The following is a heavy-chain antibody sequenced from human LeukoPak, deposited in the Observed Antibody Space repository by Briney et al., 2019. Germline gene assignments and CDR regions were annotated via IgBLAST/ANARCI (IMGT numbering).Heavy chain of an antibody. CDR1: GFKFSDHD. Sequence: NSGGSLRLSCATGGFKFSDHDFTRVRQAPGKGLEWVSSITGLRSMEYYAEFAKGRFTISRDNAQQYLFLQMNSLRVEDTALNSRPCDTKRDVASEAIMRGEPYDFWGQGEMVTVSS. V-gene: IGHV3-69-1*01. CDR3: PCDTKRDVASEAIMRGEPYDF. CDR2: ITGLRSME. D-gene: IGHD1-14*01. J-gene: IGHJ4*02.